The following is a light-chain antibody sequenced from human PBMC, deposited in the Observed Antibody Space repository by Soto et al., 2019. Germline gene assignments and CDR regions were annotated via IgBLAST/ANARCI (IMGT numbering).Light chain of an antibody. CDR1: RSDVGGYNY. J-gene: IGLJ1*01. V-gene: IGLV2-14*01. CDR2: DVS. CDR3: SSYTSSSFYV. Sequence: QSALTQPASVSGSPGQSITISCTGTRSDVGGYNYVSWYQQHPGKAPKLMIYDVSNRPSGVSNRFSGSKSGNTASLTISGLQADDEADYYCSSYTSSSFYVFGTGTKVTVL.